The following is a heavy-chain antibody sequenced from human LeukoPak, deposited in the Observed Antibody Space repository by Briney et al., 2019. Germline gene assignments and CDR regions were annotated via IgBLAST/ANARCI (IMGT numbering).Heavy chain of an antibody. J-gene: IGHJ5*02. V-gene: IGHV4-61*02. CDR1: GGSITSGSYY. CDR3: ARDPSSPMDHDPDL. D-gene: IGHD2-2*03. Sequence: SETLSLTCTASGGSITSGSYYWSWIRQPAGKGLEWIGRIYTSGSTNYNPSLKSRVTISLDTSKNQFSLKLSSVTAADTAVYYCARDPSSPMDHDPDLWGQGTLVTVSS. CDR2: IYTSGST.